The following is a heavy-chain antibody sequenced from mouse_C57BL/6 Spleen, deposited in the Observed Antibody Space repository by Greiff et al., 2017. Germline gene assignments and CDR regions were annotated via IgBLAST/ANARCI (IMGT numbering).Heavy chain of an antibody. CDR1: GFSFNTYA. J-gene: IGHJ2*01. V-gene: IGHV10-1*01. CDR3: VRHTYYFDY. Sequence: GGGLVQPKGSLKLSCAASGFSFNTYAMNWVRQAPGKGLEWVARIRSKSNNYATYYADSVKDRFTISRDDSESMLYLQMNNLKTEDTAMYYCVRHTYYFDYWGQGTTLTVSS. CDR2: IRSKSNNYAT.